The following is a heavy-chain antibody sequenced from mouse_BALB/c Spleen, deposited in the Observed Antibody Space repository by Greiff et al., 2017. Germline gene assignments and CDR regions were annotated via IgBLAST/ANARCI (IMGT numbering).Heavy chain of an antibody. Sequence: EVKVEESGGGLVQPGGSLRLSCATSGFTFTDYYMSWVRQPPGKALEWLGFIRNKANGYTTEYSASVKGRFTISRDNSQSILYLQMNTLRAEDSATYYCARALLYYDYDGFAYWGQGTLVTVSA. V-gene: IGHV7-3*02. J-gene: IGHJ3*01. D-gene: IGHD2-4*01. CDR1: GFTFTDYY. CDR3: ARALLYYDYDGFAY. CDR2: IRNKANGYTT.